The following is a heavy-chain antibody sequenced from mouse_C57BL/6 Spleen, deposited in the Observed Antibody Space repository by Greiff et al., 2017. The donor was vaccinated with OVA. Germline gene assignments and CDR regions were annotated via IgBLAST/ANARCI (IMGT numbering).Heavy chain of an antibody. D-gene: IGHD2-3*01. Sequence: QVQLQQPGAELVMPGASVKLSCKASGYTFTSYWMHWVKQRPGQGLEWIGEIDPSDSDTNYNQKFKGKSTLTVYKSSSTAYMQLSSLTSEDSAVYYCARSGYYDYFDGWGQGTTLTVSS. CDR3: ARSGYYDYFDG. V-gene: IGHV1-69*01. CDR2: IDPSDSDT. J-gene: IGHJ2*01. CDR1: GYTFTSYW.